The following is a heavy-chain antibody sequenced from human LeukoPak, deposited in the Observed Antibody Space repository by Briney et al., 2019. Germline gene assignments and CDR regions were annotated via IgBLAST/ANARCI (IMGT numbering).Heavy chain of an antibody. V-gene: IGHV5-51*01. CDR3: ARSIRGSYAAYYYYYMDV. CDR1: GYSFTSYW. J-gene: IGHJ6*03. CDR2: IYPGDSDT. Sequence: GESLKISCKGSGYSFTSYWIGWVRLMPGKGLEWMGIIYPGDSDTRYSPSFQGQVTISADKSISTAYLQWSSLKASDTAMYYCARSIRGSYAAYYYYYMDVWGKGTTVTVSS. D-gene: IGHD3-16*01.